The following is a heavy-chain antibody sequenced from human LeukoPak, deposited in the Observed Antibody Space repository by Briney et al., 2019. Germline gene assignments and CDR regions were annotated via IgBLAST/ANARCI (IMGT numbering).Heavy chain of an antibody. CDR2: INPSGGST. CDR3: AIAHIAVAQGAIDYYYYGMDV. Sequence: ASVTVSCTASGYTFTSYYMHWVRQAPGQGLEWMGIINPSGGSTSYAQKFQGRVTMTRDTSTSTVYMELSSLRSEDTAVYYCAIAHIAVAQGAIDYYYYGMDVWGQGTTVTVSS. J-gene: IGHJ6*01. V-gene: IGHV1-46*01. CDR1: GYTFTSYY. D-gene: IGHD6-19*01.